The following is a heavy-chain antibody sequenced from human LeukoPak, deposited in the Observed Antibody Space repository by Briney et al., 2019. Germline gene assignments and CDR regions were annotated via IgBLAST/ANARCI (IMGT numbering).Heavy chain of an antibody. J-gene: IGHJ3*02. Sequence: SETLSLTCTVSGGSISSGGYYWSWIRQPPGKGLEWIGYIYHSGSTYYNPSLKSRVTMSVDTSKNQFSLKLSSVTAADTAVYYCARDAYSSSSDAFDIWGQGTMVTVSS. D-gene: IGHD6-6*01. CDR2: IYHSGST. CDR3: ARDAYSSSSDAFDI. CDR1: GGSISSGGYY. V-gene: IGHV4-30-2*01.